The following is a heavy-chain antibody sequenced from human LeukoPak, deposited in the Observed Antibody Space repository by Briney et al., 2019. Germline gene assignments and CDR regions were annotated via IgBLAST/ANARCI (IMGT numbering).Heavy chain of an antibody. Sequence: GGSLRLSCAASGFPLSYYGVHWVRQAPGKGLEWVAVISYDGSNKYYADSVKGRFTISRDNSKNTLYLQMNSLRPEDTAVYYCAKSNYYDRSGYYSPHDAFDIWGQGTMVTVSS. CDR1: GFPLSYYG. J-gene: IGHJ3*02. CDR2: ISYDGSNK. D-gene: IGHD3-22*01. CDR3: AKSNYYDRSGYYSPHDAFDI. V-gene: IGHV3-30*18.